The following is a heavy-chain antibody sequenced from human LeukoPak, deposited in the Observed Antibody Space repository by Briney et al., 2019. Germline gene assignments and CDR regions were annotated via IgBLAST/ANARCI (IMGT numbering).Heavy chain of an antibody. D-gene: IGHD3-9*01. V-gene: IGHV1-8*01. Sequence: ASVKVSCKASGYTFTSYDINWVRQATGQGLEWMGWMNPNSGNTGYAQKFQGRVTMTRNTSISTAYMELSSLRSEDTAVYYCARTPTILRYFDWLPYYYYGMDVWGQGTTVTVSS. CDR1: GYTFTSYD. CDR3: ARTPTILRYFDWLPYYYYGMDV. CDR2: MNPNSGNT. J-gene: IGHJ6*02.